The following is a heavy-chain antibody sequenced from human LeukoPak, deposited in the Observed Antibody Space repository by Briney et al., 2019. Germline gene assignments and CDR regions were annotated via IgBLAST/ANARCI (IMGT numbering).Heavy chain of an antibody. Sequence: GGSLRLSCAVSGFTVSSNYMSWVRQAPGKGLEWVAVISYDGSNKYYADSVKGRFTISRDNSKNTLYLQMNSLRAEDTAVYYCAKEGTGIHFDYWGQGTLVTVSS. J-gene: IGHJ4*02. CDR3: AKEGTGIHFDY. CDR1: GFTVSSNY. V-gene: IGHV3-30*18. CDR2: ISYDGSNK. D-gene: IGHD1-1*01.